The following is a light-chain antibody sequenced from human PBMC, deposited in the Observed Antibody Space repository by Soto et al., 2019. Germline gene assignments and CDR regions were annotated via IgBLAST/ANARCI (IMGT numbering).Light chain of an antibody. CDR3: QQYSSSPSIT. CDR2: GAS. CDR1: QSVSSGY. J-gene: IGKJ5*01. V-gene: IGKV3-20*01. Sequence: EIVLTQSPGTLSLSPGERATLSCRASQSVSSGYLAWYQQKPRQAPRLLIYGASTRATGIPDRFSGSGSGTDFTLTISRLEPEDFAVYYCQQYSSSPSITFGQGTRLEIK.